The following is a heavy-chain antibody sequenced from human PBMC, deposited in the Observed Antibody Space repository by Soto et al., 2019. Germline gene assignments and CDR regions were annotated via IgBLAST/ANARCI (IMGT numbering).Heavy chain of an antibody. CDR2: IVVGSGNT. CDR1: GFTFTSSA. D-gene: IGHD3-10*01. J-gene: IGHJ5*02. Sequence: ASVKVSCKASGFTFTSSAVQWVRQARGQRLEWIGWIVVGSGNTNYAQKFQERVTITGDMSTSTAYMELSSLRSEDTAVYYCAAGSIRRSGSLDWFDPWGQGTLVTVSS. V-gene: IGHV1-58*01. CDR3: AAGSIRRSGSLDWFDP.